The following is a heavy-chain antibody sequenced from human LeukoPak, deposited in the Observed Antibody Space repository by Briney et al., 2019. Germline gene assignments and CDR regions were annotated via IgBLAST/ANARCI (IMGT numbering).Heavy chain of an antibody. Sequence: GGSLRLSCAASGFTFSDYYMSWIRQAPGKGLEWVSYIRSSSSSYTNYADSVKGRFTISRDNAKNSLYLQMNSLRAEDTAVYYCARIPGSSGWNYYFDYWGQGTLVTVSS. J-gene: IGHJ4*02. CDR1: GFTFSDYY. V-gene: IGHV3-11*06. CDR2: IRSSSSSYT. D-gene: IGHD6-19*01. CDR3: ARIPGSSGWNYYFDY.